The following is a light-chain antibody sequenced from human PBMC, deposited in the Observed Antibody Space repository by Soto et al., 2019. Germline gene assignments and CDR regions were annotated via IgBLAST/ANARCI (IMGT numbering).Light chain of an antibody. Sequence: IVMTQSPATLSVSPGERVTFSCRASQSVTNNLAWYQHKPGQAPRLLIYGASTRATGIPARFSGSGSGTDFTLTISSLEPEDFAIYYCQHRSDWPITFGQGTRLEIK. CDR2: GAS. CDR1: QSVTNN. J-gene: IGKJ5*01. CDR3: QHRSDWPIT. V-gene: IGKV3-15*01.